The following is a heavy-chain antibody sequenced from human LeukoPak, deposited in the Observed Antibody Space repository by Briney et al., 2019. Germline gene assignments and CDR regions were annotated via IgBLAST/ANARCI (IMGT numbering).Heavy chain of an antibody. CDR2: IYHSGST. D-gene: IGHD3-22*01. J-gene: IGHJ4*02. Sequence: PSETLSLTCAVYGGSFTGYYWSWIRQPPGKGLEWIGEIYHSGSTNYNPSLKSRVTISVDKSKNQFSLKLSSVTAADTAVYYCRYYYDSSGYYYVLTDYWGQGTLVTVSS. V-gene: IGHV4-34*01. CDR1: GGSFTGYY. CDR3: RYYYDSSGYYYVLTDY.